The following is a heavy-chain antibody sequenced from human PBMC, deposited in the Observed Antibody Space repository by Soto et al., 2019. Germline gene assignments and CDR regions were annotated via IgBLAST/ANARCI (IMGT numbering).Heavy chain of an antibody. Sequence: SVKVSCKASGGTFSSYAISWVRQAPGQGLEWMGGIIPILGTADYAQKFQGRVTITTDESTSTAYMELSSLKSDDTAVYYCVRAVGRDGSSWYRGAYDSWGQG. CDR2: IIPILGTA. CDR3: VRAVGRDGSSWYRGAYDS. V-gene: IGHV1-69*05. D-gene: IGHD6-13*01. CDR1: GGTFSSYA. J-gene: IGHJ4*02.